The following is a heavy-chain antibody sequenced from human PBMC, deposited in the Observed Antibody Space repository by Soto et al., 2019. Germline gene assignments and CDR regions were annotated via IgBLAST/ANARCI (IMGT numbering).Heavy chain of an antibody. V-gene: IGHV4-30-4*01. J-gene: IGHJ6*02. CDR3: ARDDASGYPYYYYGMDV. CDR1: GGSISSGDYY. D-gene: IGHD3-3*01. Sequence: QVQLQESGPGLVKPSQTLSLTCTVSGGSISSGDYYWSWIRQPPGKGLEWIGYIYYSGSTYYNPYLKSRVTISVDTSKNQFSLKLSSVTAADTAVYYCARDDASGYPYYYYGMDVWGQGTTVTVSS. CDR2: IYYSGST.